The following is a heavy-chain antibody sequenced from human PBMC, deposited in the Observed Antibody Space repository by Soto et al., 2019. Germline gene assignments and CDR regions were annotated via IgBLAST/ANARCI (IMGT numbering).Heavy chain of an antibody. CDR2: ISGSGGST. Sequence: EVQLLESGGGLVQPGGSLRLSCAASGFTFSSYAMSWVRQAPGKGLEWVSAISGSGGSTYYADSVKGRFTISRDNSKNPLYLQMNSVRAEDTAVYYCAKEGVQWATRFGCYYYGMEVWGQGTTVTLSS. CDR1: GFTFSSYA. V-gene: IGHV3-23*01. CDR3: AKEGVQWATRFGCYYYGMEV. J-gene: IGHJ6*02. D-gene: IGHD1-26*01.